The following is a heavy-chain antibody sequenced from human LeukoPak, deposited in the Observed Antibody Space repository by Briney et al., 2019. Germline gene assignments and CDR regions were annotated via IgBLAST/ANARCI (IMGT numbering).Heavy chain of an antibody. CDR3: ARVAYSSSWYGDNWFDP. J-gene: IGHJ5*02. CDR1: AYTFTVDY. V-gene: IGHV1-2*02. D-gene: IGHD6-13*01. CDR2: FNTNSGGT. Sequence: ASVKVCRKASAYTFTVDYMHMEWQAHAPGHGLMGWFNTNSGGTNYAQKFQGRVTMTRDTSISTAYMELSRLRSDDTAVYYCARVAYSSSWYGDNWFDPWGQGTLVTVSS.